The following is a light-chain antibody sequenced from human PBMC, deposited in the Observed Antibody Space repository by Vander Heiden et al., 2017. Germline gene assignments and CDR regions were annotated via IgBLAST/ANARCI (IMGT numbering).Light chain of an antibody. J-gene: IGLJ2*01. CDR3: QSYDSSLSGSKV. CDR1: GPNIGAGYD. Sequence: QSVLTQPPSVSGAPGQRVTISCTASGPNIGAGYDVHWYQQLPGTAPKLLIYGNTNRPSGVPDRFSGSKSGTSASLAITGLQAEDEADYYCQSYDSSLSGSKVFGGGTKLTVL. CDR2: GNT. V-gene: IGLV1-40*01.